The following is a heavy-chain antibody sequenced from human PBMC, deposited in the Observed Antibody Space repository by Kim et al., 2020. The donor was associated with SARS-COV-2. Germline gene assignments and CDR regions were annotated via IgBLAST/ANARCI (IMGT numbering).Heavy chain of an antibody. J-gene: IGHJ3*02. Sequence: GGSLRLSCAASGLTFSSFSMNWVRQAPGKGLEWVSSITSSSTYIYYADSVKGRFTVSRDNAKKSLYLQMNSLRVEDTAVYYCARGVPMGVAVAGTPVDAFDIWGQGTTVTVSS. CDR3: ARGVPMGVAVAGTPVDAFDI. D-gene: IGHD6-19*01. CDR2: ITSSSTYI. CDR1: GLTFSSFS. V-gene: IGHV3-21*01.